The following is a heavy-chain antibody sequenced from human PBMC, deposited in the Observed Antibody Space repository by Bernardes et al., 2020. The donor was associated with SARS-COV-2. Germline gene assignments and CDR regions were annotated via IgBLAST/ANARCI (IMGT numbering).Heavy chain of an antibody. CDR3: ALHNYGDYVAYYYGMDV. Sequence: SGPTLVKPTQTLTLTCTFSGFSLSTSGVGVGWIRQPPGKALEWLALIYWDDDKRYSPSLKSRLTITKDTSKNQVVLTMTNMDPVDTATYYCALHNYGDYVAYYYGMDVWGQGTTVTVSS. J-gene: IGHJ6*02. V-gene: IGHV2-5*02. CDR2: IYWDDDK. D-gene: IGHD4-17*01. CDR1: GFSLSTSGVG.